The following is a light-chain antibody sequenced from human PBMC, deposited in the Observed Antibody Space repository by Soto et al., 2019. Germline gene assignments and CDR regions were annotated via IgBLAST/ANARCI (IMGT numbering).Light chain of an antibody. CDR1: SSDVGGYNY. V-gene: IGLV2-8*01. J-gene: IGLJ3*02. CDR3: SSYAGRNNLV. CDR2: EVN. Sequence: QSALTQPPSASGSPGQSVTISCTGTSSDVGGYNYVSWYQQYPGKAPKLMIYEVNKRPSGVPDRFSGSKSGNTASLTVSGLQAEEQADYYCSSYAGRNNLVFGGGTQLTVL.